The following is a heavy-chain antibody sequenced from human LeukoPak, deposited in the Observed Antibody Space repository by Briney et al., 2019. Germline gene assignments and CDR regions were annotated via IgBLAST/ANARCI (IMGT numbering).Heavy chain of an antibody. CDR2: VYTGGNT. CDR1: GFTFSSNA. J-gene: IGHJ4*02. V-gene: IGHV3-53*01. Sequence: GGSLRLSCAASGFTFSSNAMNWVRQAPGKGLEWVSTVYTGGNTYYAASVKGRFTISRDFSKNTVFLHMNSLRAEDTAMYYCARGDDSGYYDYFDYWGQGALVTVSS. CDR3: ARGDDSGYYDYFDY. D-gene: IGHD3-22*01.